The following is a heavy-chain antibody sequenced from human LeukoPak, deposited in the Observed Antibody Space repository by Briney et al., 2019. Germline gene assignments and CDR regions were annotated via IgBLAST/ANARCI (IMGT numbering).Heavy chain of an antibody. CDR3: ARGLLGRIDY. Sequence: GGSLRLSCAASGFTVSSNYMTWVRQAPGKGLEWVSVLYSGGDTYYADSVKGRFTISRDNAKNSLYLQMNSLRAEDTAVYYCARGLLGRIDYWGQGTLVTVSS. CDR1: GFTVSSNY. J-gene: IGHJ4*02. V-gene: IGHV3-53*01. CDR2: LYSGGDT. D-gene: IGHD1-26*01.